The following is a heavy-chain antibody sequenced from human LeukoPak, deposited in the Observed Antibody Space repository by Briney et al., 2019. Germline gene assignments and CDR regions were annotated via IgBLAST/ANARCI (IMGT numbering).Heavy chain of an antibody. V-gene: IGHV3-30*02. CDR1: GFTFTRNN. CDR3: AKDSGIGGSYDY. D-gene: IGHD1-26*01. CDR2: IKSDESVK. J-gene: IGHJ4*02. Sequence: GGSLRLSCAASGFTFTRNNMHWVRQAPGKGLEWVAFIKSDESVKYYAGSVKGRFTISRDNSKNTLYLQMDSLRPEDTALYYCAKDSGIGGSYDYWGQGTLVTVSS.